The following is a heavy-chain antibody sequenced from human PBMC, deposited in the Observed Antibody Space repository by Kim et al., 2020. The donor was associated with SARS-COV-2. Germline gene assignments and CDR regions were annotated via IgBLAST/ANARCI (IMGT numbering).Heavy chain of an antibody. Sequence: GGSLRLSCAASGFTFSSYSMNWVRQAPGKGLEWVSSISSSSSYIYYADSVKGRFTISRDNAKNSLYLQMNSLRAVDTAVYYCARSVTQANEWTTVTTYYYFDYWGQGTLVTVSS. D-gene: IGHD4-17*01. J-gene: IGHJ4*02. CDR3: ARSVTQANEWTTVTTYYYFDY. V-gene: IGHV3-21*01. CDR1: GFTFSSYS. CDR2: ISSSSSYI.